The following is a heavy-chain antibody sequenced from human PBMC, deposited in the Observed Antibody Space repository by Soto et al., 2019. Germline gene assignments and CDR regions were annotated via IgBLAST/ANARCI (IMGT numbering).Heavy chain of an antibody. J-gene: IGHJ4*02. CDR3: AREGGESSDGLYYFDS. D-gene: IGHD3-16*01. V-gene: IGHV4-30-4*01. CDR1: GGSTSSDNY. Sequence: SETLSLTCTVSGGSTSSDNYWSWIRQPPGKGLEWIGHIYYSGNTDYNPSLKSRLAISIDTSKNQFSLKLSSVTAADTAVYFCAREGGESSDGLYYFDSWGQGPLVTVSS. CDR2: IYYSGNT.